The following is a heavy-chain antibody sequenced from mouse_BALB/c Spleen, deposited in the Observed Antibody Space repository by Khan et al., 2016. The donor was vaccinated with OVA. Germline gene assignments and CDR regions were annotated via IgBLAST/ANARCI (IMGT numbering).Heavy chain of an antibody. CDR2: ITSGGSYT. Sequence: EVELVESGGGLVKPGGSLRLSCEASGFTFSSYSMSWVRQTPEKRLEWVATITSGGSYTYYPDSVQGRFTISRDNAKNTLYLQMSSLKSEDTAIYYCTRDRNYYGSSFYFEYWGQGTTLTVSS. D-gene: IGHD1-1*01. CDR3: TRDRNYYGSSFYFEY. CDR1: GFTFSSYS. J-gene: IGHJ2*01. V-gene: IGHV5-6-4*01.